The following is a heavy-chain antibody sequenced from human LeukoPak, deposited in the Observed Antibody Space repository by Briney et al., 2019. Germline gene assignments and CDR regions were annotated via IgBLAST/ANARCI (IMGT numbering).Heavy chain of an antibody. CDR3: AKSLGYDFWSGYFAY. V-gene: IGHV3-23*01. CDR2: SGSGGST. Sequence: SGSGGSTYYADSVKGRFTISRDNSKNTLYLQMNSLRAEDTAVYYCAKSLGYDFWSGYFAYWGQGTLVTVSS. J-gene: IGHJ4*02. D-gene: IGHD3-3*01.